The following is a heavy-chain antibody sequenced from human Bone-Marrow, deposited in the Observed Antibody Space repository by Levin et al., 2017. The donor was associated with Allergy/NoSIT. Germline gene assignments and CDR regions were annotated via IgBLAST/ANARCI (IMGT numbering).Heavy chain of an antibody. J-gene: IGHJ3*02. Sequence: SETLSLTCAVFGGSISSSSGDWWNWVRQAPGKGLEWIAEIHHTGTTKYNPSLRSRVTISVDKSKNQFSLKLTSVTAADTAVYYCARRPNGVFSFDIWDQGTMVTVSS. D-gene: IGHD4-17*01. CDR2: IHHTGTT. CDR1: GGSISSSSGDW. CDR3: ARRPNGVFSFDI. V-gene: IGHV4-4*02.